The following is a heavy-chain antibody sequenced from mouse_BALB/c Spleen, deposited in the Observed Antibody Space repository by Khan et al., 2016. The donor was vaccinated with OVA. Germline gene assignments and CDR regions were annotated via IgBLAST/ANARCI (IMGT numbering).Heavy chain of an antibody. CDR3: TRSGYGSFAY. Sequence: QVQLQQSGAELVKPGASVRLSCKASGYTFTSYYLYWVKQSPGQGLEWIGDINPSSGGTNFNENFKSMSTLTVDKSSSSAYIQLNSLTSEDSAVYYGTRSGYGSFAYWGQGTLVTVSA. V-gene: IGHV1S81*02. CDR1: GYTFTSYY. D-gene: IGHD2-2*01. J-gene: IGHJ3*01. CDR2: INPSSGGT.